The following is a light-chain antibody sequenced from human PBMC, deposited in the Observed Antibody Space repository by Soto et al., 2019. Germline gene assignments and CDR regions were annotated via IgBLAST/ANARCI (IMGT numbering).Light chain of an antibody. CDR1: QEISSN. CDR3: QQLKTYPLT. V-gene: IGKV1-9*01. CDR2: AAS. Sequence: DIQLTQSPSFLSASVGDRVTITCRASQEISSNLAWYQQMPGKAPKFLIYAASTLQSGVPSRFSGSGSGTESTLTTSSLQPEDFATYYCQQLKTYPLTFGQVTRLDIK. J-gene: IGKJ5*01.